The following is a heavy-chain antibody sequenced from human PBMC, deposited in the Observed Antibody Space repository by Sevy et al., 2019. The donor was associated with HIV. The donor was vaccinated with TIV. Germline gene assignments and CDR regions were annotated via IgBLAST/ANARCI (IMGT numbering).Heavy chain of an antibody. CDR1: GGSINSDH. V-gene: IGHV4-59*08. CDR2: VYYTGGT. J-gene: IGHJ3*02. Sequence: SETLSLTCTVSGGSINSDHWNWIRQPPGKGLEWIGYVYYTGGTNYNPSLKNRVTISVDRTKNQFSLELTSVTAADTAVYYCARRNAFDIWGQGTMVTVSS. CDR3: ARRNAFDI.